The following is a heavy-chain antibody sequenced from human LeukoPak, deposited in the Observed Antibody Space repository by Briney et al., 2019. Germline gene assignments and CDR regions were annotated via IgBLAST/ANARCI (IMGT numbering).Heavy chain of an antibody. V-gene: IGHV3-30*18. CDR3: ANPSHDY. CDR2: ISYDGSNK. CDR1: GFTFSSYG. Sequence: HPGGSLRLSCAASGFTFSSYGMHWVRQAPGKGLEWVAVISYDGSNKYYADSVKGRFTISRDNSKNTLYLQMNSLRAEDTAVYYCANPSHDYWGQGTLVTVSS. J-gene: IGHJ4*02.